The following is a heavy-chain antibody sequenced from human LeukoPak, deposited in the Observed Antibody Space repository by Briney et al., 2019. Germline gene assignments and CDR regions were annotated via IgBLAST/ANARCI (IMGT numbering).Heavy chain of an antibody. D-gene: IGHD3-22*01. CDR3: AREIDSSGYQANYFDY. CDR1: GFTFSSYA. V-gene: IGHV3-23*01. CDR2: LSGSGGTI. Sequence: PGGPLRLSCVASGFTFSSYAMNWVRQAPGKGLEWVSTLSGSGGTIYYADSVKGRFTISRDNSKNTLYLQVNSLRAEDTAIYYCAREIDSSGYQANYFDYWGQGTLVTVSS. J-gene: IGHJ4*02.